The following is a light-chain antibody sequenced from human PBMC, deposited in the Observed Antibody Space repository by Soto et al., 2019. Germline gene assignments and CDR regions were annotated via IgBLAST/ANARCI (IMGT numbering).Light chain of an antibody. V-gene: IGKV3-20*01. CDR1: QSVSSSY. J-gene: IGKJ2*01. CDR3: QQYGRSPPVT. CDR2: AAS. Sequence: EIVLTQSPGTLSLSPGERATLSCRASQSVSSSYLAWYQQKPGQAPRLLIYAASSRATGIPDRFSSSGSGTDFTLTISRMEAEYCAVYYCQQYGRSPPVTFGQGTKLEIK.